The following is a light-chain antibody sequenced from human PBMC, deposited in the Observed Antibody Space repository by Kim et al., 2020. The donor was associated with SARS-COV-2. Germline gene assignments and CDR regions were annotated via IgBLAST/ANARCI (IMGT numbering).Light chain of an antibody. CDR2: GAS. CDR3: QKYNNWPLT. J-gene: IGKJ4*01. Sequence: EIVMTQSPATLSVSPGERVTLSCRASQIVSINLAWYQQKPGQAPRLLIYGASTRATGIPARFSGSGSGTEFTLTISSLQSEDFAVYYCQKYNNWPLTFGGGTKEDIK. CDR1: QIVSIN. V-gene: IGKV3-15*01.